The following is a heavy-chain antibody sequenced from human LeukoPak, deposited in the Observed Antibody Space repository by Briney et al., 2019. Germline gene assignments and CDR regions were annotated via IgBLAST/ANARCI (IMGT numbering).Heavy chain of an antibody. J-gene: IGHJ3*02. D-gene: IGHD2-21*01. Sequence: ESGPTLVNPTQTLTLTCTFSGFSLSTSGVGVGWIRQPPGKALEWLALIYWNDDKRYSPSLKSRLTITKDTSKNQVVLTMTNMDPVDTATYYCAHIVSYGSSRYCGGDCYPRDDAFDIWGQGTMVTVSS. CDR2: IYWNDDK. CDR1: GFSLSTSGVG. CDR3: AHIVSYGSSRYCGGDCYPRDDAFDI. V-gene: IGHV2-5*01.